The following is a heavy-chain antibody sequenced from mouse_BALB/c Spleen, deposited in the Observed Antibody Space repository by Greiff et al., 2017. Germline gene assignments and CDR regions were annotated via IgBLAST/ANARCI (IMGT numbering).Heavy chain of an antibody. J-gene: IGHJ1*01. CDR2: IWGDGST. V-gene: IGHV2-6-7*01. CDR1: GFSLTGYG. D-gene: IGHD1-1*02. Sequence: QVHVKQSGPGLVAPSQSLSITCTVSGFSLTGYGVNWVRQPPGKGLEWLGMIWGDGSTDYNSALKSRLSISKDNSKSQVFLKMNSLQTDDTARYYCAREPGYGWYFDVWGAGTTVTVSS. CDR3: AREPGYGWYFDV.